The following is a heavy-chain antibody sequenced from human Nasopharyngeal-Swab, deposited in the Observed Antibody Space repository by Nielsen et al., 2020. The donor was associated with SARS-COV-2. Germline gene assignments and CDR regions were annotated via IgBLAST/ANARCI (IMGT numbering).Heavy chain of an antibody. CDR3: ARGDAIFGKGSYDAFDI. D-gene: IGHD3-3*01. J-gene: IGHJ3*02. Sequence: SVKVSCKASGGTFSSYAISWVRQAPGQGLEWMGGIIPIFGTANYAQKFQGRVTITADKSTSTAYMELSSLRSEDTAVYYCARGDAIFGKGSYDAFDIWGQGTMVTVSS. V-gene: IGHV1-69*06. CDR1: GGTFSSYA. CDR2: IIPIFGTA.